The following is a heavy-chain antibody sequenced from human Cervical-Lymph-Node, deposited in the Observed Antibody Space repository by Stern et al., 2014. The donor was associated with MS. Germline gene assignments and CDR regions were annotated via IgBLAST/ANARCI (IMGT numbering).Heavy chain of an antibody. J-gene: IGHJ6*02. CDR2: ISYDGSDK. V-gene: IGHV3-30*01. CDR3: ARVWTTFSVHYYYGMDV. D-gene: IGHD2/OR15-2a*01. CDR1: GFTLSSYA. Sequence: QLVESGGGVVQPGRSLRLSCAASGFTLSSYALHWVRQAPGKGLAWVAVISYDGSDKYYANSVKGRFTISRDNSKNTLDLQMNSLRPEDTAVYYCARVWTTFSVHYYYGMDVWGQGTTVTVSS.